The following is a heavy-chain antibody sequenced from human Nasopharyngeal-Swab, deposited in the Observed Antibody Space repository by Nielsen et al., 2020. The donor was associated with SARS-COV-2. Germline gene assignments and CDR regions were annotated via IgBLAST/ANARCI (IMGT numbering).Heavy chain of an antibody. CDR1: GFSLSTSGIC. Sequence: SGSTLVKPTQTLTLTCTFSGFSLSTSGICVSWIRQPPGKALEWLARIDWDDDKYYSTSLKTRLTISKDTSKNQVVLTMTNMDPVDTATYYCARTLGRNYEERDAFDIWGQGTMVTVSS. CDR3: ARTLGRNYEERDAFDI. D-gene: IGHD1-7*01. V-gene: IGHV2-70*11. J-gene: IGHJ3*02. CDR2: IDWDDDK.